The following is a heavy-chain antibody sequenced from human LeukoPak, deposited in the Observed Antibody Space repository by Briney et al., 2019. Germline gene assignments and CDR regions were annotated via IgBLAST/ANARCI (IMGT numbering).Heavy chain of an antibody. CDR2: IYYSGST. Sequence: SETLSLTCTVSGGSISSYYWSWIRQPPGKGLDWIGYIYYSGSTNYNPSLKSRVTISVDTSKNQFSLKLSSVTAAETAVYYCAREGRYRYGYNEYHSYMDIWGKGTTVTVSS. D-gene: IGHD5-24*01. V-gene: IGHV4-59*01. CDR3: AREGRYRYGYNEYHSYMDI. CDR1: GGSISSYY. J-gene: IGHJ6*03.